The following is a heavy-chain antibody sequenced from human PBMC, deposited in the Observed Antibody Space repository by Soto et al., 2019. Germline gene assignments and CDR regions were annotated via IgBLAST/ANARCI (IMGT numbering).Heavy chain of an antibody. CDR3: ARVYCSTTTCYGYYAMDV. J-gene: IGHJ6*02. D-gene: IGHD2-2*01. V-gene: IGHV1-3*01. Sequence: ASVKVSCKAFGYTFTNYAMHWVRQAPGQGLEWMGWINAGDGNTKYSQKFQDRVTITRDTSASTAYMELSCLRSEDTAVYYCARVYCSTTTCYGYYAMDVWGQGTTVTVSS. CDR2: INAGDGNT. CDR1: GYTFTNYA.